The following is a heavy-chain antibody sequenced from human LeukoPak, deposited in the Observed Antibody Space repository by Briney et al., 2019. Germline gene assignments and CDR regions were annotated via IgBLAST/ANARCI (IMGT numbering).Heavy chain of an antibody. D-gene: IGHD6-13*01. CDR3: ARDPGSSWYRNYYMDV. Sequence: GGSLRLSCAASGFTVSSNYMSWVRQAPGKGLEWVSVIYSGGSTYYADSVKGRFTISRDNSKNTLYLQMNSLRAEDTAVYYCARDPGSSWYRNYYMDVWGKGTTVTVSS. CDR1: GFTVSSNY. V-gene: IGHV3-66*01. CDR2: IYSGGST. J-gene: IGHJ6*03.